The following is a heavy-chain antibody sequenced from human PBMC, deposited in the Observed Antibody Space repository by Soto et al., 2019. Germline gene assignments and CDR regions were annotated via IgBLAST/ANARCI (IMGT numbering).Heavy chain of an antibody. V-gene: IGHV4-59*01. Sequence: ETLSLTCTVSGGSMRDYYWSWVRQSPGKGLEWIGYIYYRGSTTYNPSLKSRVTISLDSSKNQFSLQLTSVTAADTAVYFCAREGVVATSHLDTWGRGTLVTVSS. CDR2: IYYRGST. CDR1: GGSMRDYY. J-gene: IGHJ5*02. CDR3: AREGVVATSHLDT. D-gene: IGHD5-12*01.